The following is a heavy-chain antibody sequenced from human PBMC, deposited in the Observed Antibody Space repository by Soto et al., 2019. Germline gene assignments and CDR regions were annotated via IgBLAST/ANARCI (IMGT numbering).Heavy chain of an antibody. V-gene: IGHV3-23*01. CDR3: AKSLDQTGAARSLYHYGMDV. CDR2: ISGSGGST. CDR1: GFTFSSYA. Sequence: VGSLRLSCAASGFTFSSYAMSWVRQAPGKGLDWVLTISGSGGSTYYADSVKGRFTISRDNSKNTLYLQMNSLRVEDTAVYYCAKSLDQTGAARSLYHYGMDVWGQGTTVTVSS. J-gene: IGHJ6*02. D-gene: IGHD6-6*01.